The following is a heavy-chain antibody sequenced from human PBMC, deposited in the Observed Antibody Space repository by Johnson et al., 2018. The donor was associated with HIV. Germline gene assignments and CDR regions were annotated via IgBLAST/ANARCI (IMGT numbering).Heavy chain of an antibody. CDR1: GFTFSSYA. J-gene: IGHJ3*02. D-gene: IGHD5-18*01. CDR2: ISYDGSVK. V-gene: IGHV3-30*04. CDR3: ARETNSAMAGDAFDI. Sequence: QVQLVESGGGVVQPGRSLRLSCAASGFTFSSYAMHWVRQAPGKGLEWVAVISYDGSVKYYADSVKGRFTISRDNAKNSLYLQMNSLRAEDTALYYCARETNSAMAGDAFDIWGQGTMVTVSS.